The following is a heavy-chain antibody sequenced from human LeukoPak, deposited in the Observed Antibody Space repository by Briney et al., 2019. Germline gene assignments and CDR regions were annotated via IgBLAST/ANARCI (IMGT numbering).Heavy chain of an antibody. CDR2: IYYSGNT. Sequence: SETLPLTCTVSGGYIISSYYYWGWLRQPPGEGVEWIASIYYSGNTHYNPSLKSRVTISVDTSKNQFSLKLSSVTAADTAVYHCARRGLIVRAGEGDFDYWGQGTLVTVPS. J-gene: IGHJ4*02. CDR1: GGYIISSYYY. D-gene: IGHD1-26*01. CDR3: ARRGLIVRAGEGDFDY. V-gene: IGHV4-39*01.